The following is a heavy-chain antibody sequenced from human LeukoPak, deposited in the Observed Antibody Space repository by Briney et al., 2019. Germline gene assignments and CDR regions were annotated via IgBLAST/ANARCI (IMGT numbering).Heavy chain of an antibody. CDR1: GFTFSGYA. CDR2: ISYDGSNK. Sequence: GGSLRLSCAASGFTFSGYAMHWVRQAPGKGLEWVAVISYDGSNKYYADSVKGRFTISRDNSKNTLYLQMNSLRAEDTAVYYCARELAVAGIAPSGMDVWGQGTTVTVSS. V-gene: IGHV3-30-3*01. D-gene: IGHD6-19*01. CDR3: ARELAVAGIAPSGMDV. J-gene: IGHJ6*02.